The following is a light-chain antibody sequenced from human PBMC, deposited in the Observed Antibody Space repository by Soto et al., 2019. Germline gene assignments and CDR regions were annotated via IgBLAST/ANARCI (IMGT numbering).Light chain of an antibody. Sequence: SYELTQPPSVSVAPGQTARMTVHWFQQKPGQAPVLVVYDESDRPSGIPERFSVSNSGNTATLTISRVEAGDEADYYCQVWDASSDHRGVFGTGTKVTVL. J-gene: IGLJ1*01. CDR2: DES. CDR3: QVWDASSDHRGV. V-gene: IGLV3-21*02.